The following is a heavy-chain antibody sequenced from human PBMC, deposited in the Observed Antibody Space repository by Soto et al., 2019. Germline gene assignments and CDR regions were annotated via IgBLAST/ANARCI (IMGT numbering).Heavy chain of an antibody. CDR2: FSPSGGRT. J-gene: IGHJ4*02. CDR3: ARALPEFDY. Sequence: ASVKVPCKASGYSFTGYYIHWVRQAPGQGLEWMGIFSPSGGRTYYAQSFEGRVTMTGDASTTTVFMELTSLRSDDTAVYFCARALPEFDYLGPGTQVTVSS. V-gene: IGHV1-46*01. CDR1: GYSFTGYY.